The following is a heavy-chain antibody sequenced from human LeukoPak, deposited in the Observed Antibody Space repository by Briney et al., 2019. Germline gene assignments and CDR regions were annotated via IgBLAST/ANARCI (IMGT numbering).Heavy chain of an antibody. CDR1: GFSFSNYW. CDR3: ARDQSSSFDY. CDR2: IYSGGST. D-gene: IGHD6-13*01. J-gene: IGHJ4*02. Sequence: GGSLRLSCVASGFSFSNYWMSWVRQAPGKGLEWVSVIYSGGSTYYADSVKGRFTISRDNSKNTLYLQMNSLGAEDTAVYYCARDQSSSFDYWGQGTLVTVSS. V-gene: IGHV3-66*01.